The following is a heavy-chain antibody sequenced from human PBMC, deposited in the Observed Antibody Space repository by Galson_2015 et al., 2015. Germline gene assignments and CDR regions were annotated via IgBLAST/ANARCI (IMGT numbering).Heavy chain of an antibody. J-gene: IGHJ4*02. CDR2: ISYDGSNK. V-gene: IGHV3-30*18. D-gene: IGHD6-19*01. Sequence: SLRLSCAASGFTFSSYGMHWVRQAPGKGLEWVAVISYDGSNKYYADSVKGRFTISRDNSKNTLYLQMNSLRAEDTAVYYCAKGTWAYSSGWYQAGGYWGQGTLVTVSS. CDR1: GFTFSSYG. CDR3: AKGTWAYSSGWYQAGGY.